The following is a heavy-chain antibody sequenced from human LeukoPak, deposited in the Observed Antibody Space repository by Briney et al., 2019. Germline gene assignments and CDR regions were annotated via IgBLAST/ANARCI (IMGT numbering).Heavy chain of an antibody. V-gene: IGHV3-53*01. CDR3: ARGGRAGWSGTYEDSFDV. D-gene: IGHD1-26*01. CDR1: GFAVSSNY. CDR2: IYSGGNT. Sequence: TGGSLRLSCAASGFAVSSNYMSWVRQPPGKGLQWVSVIYSGGNTYYADSVKGRFTISRDNYKNTLYLQMNSLRADDTAVYYCARGGRAGWSGTYEDSFDVWGQGTMVTVSS. J-gene: IGHJ3*01.